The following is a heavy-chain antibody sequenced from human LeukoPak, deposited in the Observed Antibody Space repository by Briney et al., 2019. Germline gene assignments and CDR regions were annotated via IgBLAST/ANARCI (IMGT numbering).Heavy chain of an antibody. CDR1: GFTFSSYE. CDR3: ARRLYSSGWAGDY. CDR2: ISSSGSTI. D-gene: IGHD6-19*01. V-gene: IGHV3-48*03. J-gene: IGHJ4*02. Sequence: GGSLRLSCAASGFTFSSYEMNWVRQAPGKGLEWVSYISSSGSTIYYADSVKGRFTISRDNAKNSLYLQMNSLRAEDTAVYYCARRLYSSGWAGDYWGQGTLVTVSS.